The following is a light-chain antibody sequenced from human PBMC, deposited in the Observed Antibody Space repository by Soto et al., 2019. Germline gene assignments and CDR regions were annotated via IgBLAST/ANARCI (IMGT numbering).Light chain of an antibody. CDR3: ASYAGSNKV. V-gene: IGLV2-8*01. Sequence: LTQPPSASGSPGQSVTISCTGTSSDVGGYNYVSWYQQHPGKAPKLMIYEVTKRPSGVPDRLSGSKSGNTASLTVSGLLAEDEADYYCASYAGSNKVFGTGTKVTVL. CDR1: SSDVGGYNY. CDR2: EVT. J-gene: IGLJ1*01.